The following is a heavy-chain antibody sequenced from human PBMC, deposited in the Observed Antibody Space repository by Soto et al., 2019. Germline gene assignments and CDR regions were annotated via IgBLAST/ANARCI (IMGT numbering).Heavy chain of an antibody. D-gene: IGHD1-7*01. CDR1: GYTFTKYY. CDR2: INLSGGST. V-gene: IGHV1-46*03. CDR3: TRAGGYEGNYY. J-gene: IGHJ4*02. Sequence: QVQLVQSGAEVKKPGASVKVSCKASGYTFTKYYMHWVRQAPGQGLEWMGIINLSGGSTSYAQKCQGRVTMTKDSLTTTVYMELSSQRSEDTAVYYCTRAGGYEGNYYWGQGTLITVSS.